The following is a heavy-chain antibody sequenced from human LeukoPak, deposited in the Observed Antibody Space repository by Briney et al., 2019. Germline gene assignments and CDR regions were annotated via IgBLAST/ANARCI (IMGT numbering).Heavy chain of an antibody. D-gene: IGHD6-13*01. J-gene: IGHJ6*03. CDR2: MNPNSGNT. V-gene: IGHV1-8*03. CDR3: ARQQLAKLPYYYYYYMDV. Sequence: ASVKVSCKASGYTFTSYDINWVRQATGQGLEWMGWMNPNSGNTGYAQKFQGRVTITRNTSISTAYMELSSLRSEDTAVYYCARQQLAKLPYYYYYYMDVWGKGTTVTVSS. CDR1: GYTFTSYD.